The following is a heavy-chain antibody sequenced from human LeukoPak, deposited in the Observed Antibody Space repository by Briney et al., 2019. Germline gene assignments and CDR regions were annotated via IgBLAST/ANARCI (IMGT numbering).Heavy chain of an antibody. CDR3: AKHSSGYYYYYYYMDV. V-gene: IGHV3-74*01. J-gene: IGHJ6*03. CDR1: GFTFSNYW. D-gene: IGHD6-19*01. CDR2: INTDGSYT. Sequence: GGSLRLSCAASGFTFSNYWMHWVRQAPGKGLVWVSRINTDGSYTTYADSVKGRFTISRDDSKNTLYLQMNSLRAEDTAVYYCAKHSSGYYYYYYYMDVWGKGTTVTISS.